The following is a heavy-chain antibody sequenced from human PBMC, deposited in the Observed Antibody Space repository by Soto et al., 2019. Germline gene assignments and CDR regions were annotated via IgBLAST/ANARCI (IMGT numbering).Heavy chain of an antibody. V-gene: IGHV1-69*01. J-gene: IGHJ4*02. D-gene: IGHD2-15*01. Sequence: QVQLAQSGAEMTKPGSSVKVSCRASGGSFSDFAFSWVRQAPGQGLEWMGGIIPMFAATKYAQRLQDRVTNAANESTNTVYLALNSLTSEDTAIYYWARGAIVAVPAALSSYHDYTNYRFDSWGQGTLGTVSS. CDR1: GGSFSDFA. CDR2: IIPMFAAT. CDR3: ARGAIVAVPAALSSYHDYTNYRFDS.